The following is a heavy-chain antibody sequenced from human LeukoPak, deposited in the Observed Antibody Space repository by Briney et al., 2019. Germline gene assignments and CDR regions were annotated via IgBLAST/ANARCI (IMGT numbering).Heavy chain of an antibody. Sequence: GGSLRLSCAASGFTFSSYSMNWVRQAPGKGLEWVSSITRSSTSTYYTDSVRGRFAISRDNAKNSLYLQMNSLRAEDTAVYYCARDNWNDAPGGFDPWGQGTLVTVSS. CDR2: ITRSSTST. CDR1: GFTFSSYS. V-gene: IGHV3-21*01. J-gene: IGHJ5*02. D-gene: IGHD1-20*01. CDR3: ARDNWNDAPGGFDP.